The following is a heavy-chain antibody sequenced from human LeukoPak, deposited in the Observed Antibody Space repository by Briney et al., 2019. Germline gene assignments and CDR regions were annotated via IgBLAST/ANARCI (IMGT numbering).Heavy chain of an antibody. J-gene: IGHJ3*02. CDR2: TRNKANSYTT. Sequence: GGSLRLSCAASGFTFSDHYMDWVRQAPGKGLEWVGRTRNKANSYTTEYAESVKGRFTISRDDSKNSLYLQMNSLKTEDTAAYYCARVGRSGSGSYYAFDIWGQGTMVTVSS. CDR3: ARVGRSGSGSYYAFDI. CDR1: GFTFSDHY. D-gene: IGHD1-26*01. V-gene: IGHV3-72*01.